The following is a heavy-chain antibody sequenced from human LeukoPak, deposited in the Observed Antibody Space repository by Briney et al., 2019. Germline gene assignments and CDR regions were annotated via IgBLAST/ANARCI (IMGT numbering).Heavy chain of an antibody. CDR1: GFTFSSYG. D-gene: IGHD3-22*01. CDR3: AKDTYYYDSSGADFDI. Sequence: GGSLRLSCSASGFTFSSYGMHWVRQAPGKGLVWVAFIRYDGSDKYYAESVKGRFTISRDNSKNTLYLQMNSLRAEDTAVYYCAKDTYYYDSSGADFDIWGQGTMVTVSS. J-gene: IGHJ3*02. CDR2: IRYDGSDK. V-gene: IGHV3-30*02.